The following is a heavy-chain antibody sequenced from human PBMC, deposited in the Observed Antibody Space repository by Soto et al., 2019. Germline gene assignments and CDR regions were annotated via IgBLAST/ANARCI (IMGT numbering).Heavy chain of an antibody. CDR1: GFTFNNYA. CDR3: VKDWTGDTCPCMDV. CDR2: ISGSDDST. V-gene: IGHV3-23*01. Sequence: EVQLLESGGGLVQPGGSLRLSCAASGFTFNNYAMTWVRQAPGKGLEWVSTISGSDDSTYYADSVKGRLTISRDNSKNARYLQMSSLRAEDTALYYCVKDWTGDTCPCMDVWGQGTTVTVSS. J-gene: IGHJ6*01. D-gene: IGHD2-8*02.